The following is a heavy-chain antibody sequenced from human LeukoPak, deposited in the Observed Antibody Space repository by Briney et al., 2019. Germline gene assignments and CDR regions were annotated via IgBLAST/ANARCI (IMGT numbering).Heavy chain of an antibody. V-gene: IGHV3-30*04. D-gene: IGHD3-22*01. Sequence: PGGSLRLSCGASGFTFGSYGFHWVRQAPGKGLEWVAVISYDGSEKYYADSVKGRFTVSRDNSKNTLYLEVNRLRAEDTAIYYYARDGPNPLLPDYWGQGTLVTVSS. J-gene: IGHJ4*02. CDR3: ARDGPNPLLPDY. CDR2: ISYDGSEK. CDR1: GFTFGSYG.